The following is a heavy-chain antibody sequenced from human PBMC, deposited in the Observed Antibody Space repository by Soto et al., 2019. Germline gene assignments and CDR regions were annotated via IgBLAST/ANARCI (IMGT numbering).Heavy chain of an antibody. J-gene: IGHJ4*02. Sequence: VASVKVSCKASGYTFTGYYIHWVLQAPGQGLEWMGWVSPNSGGADYAQKFQGRVTMTRDTSVSSAYMELSSLTSDDTAVYYCARANSGDDDEFDYWGQGTPVTVSS. D-gene: IGHD5-12*01. CDR2: VSPNSGGA. V-gene: IGHV1-2*03. CDR3: ARANSGDDDEFDY. CDR1: GYTFTGYY.